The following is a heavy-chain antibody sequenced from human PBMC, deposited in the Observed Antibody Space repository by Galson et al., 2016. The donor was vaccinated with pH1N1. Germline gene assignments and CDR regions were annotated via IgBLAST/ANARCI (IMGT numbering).Heavy chain of an antibody. J-gene: IGHJ6*02. CDR3: AGETPYSSGWGYYYGMDV. V-gene: IGHV3-30-3*01. CDR1: SFTFSTYA. D-gene: IGHD6-19*01. CDR2: PSYEESNK. Sequence: SLRLSDAASSFTFSTYAMHWFRQTPGKGLEWVALPSYEESNKYYADSVQIRFTISRDNTKNTLYLEMNILTAEDTDVYYCAGETPYSSGWGYYYGMDVWGQGTTVTVSS.